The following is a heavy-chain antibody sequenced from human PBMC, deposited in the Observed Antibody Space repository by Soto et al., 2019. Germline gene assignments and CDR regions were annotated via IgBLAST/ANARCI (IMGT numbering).Heavy chain of an antibody. Sequence: GASVKVSCKASGGTFSSYAISWVRQAPGQGLEWMGGIIPIFGTANYAQKFQGRVTITADESTSTAYMELSSLRSEDTAVYYCARCSTQAYYYYGMDVWGQGTTVTVSS. CDR1: GGTFSSYA. D-gene: IGHD2-2*01. CDR3: ARCSTQAYYYYGMDV. CDR2: IIPIFGTA. V-gene: IGHV1-69*13. J-gene: IGHJ6*02.